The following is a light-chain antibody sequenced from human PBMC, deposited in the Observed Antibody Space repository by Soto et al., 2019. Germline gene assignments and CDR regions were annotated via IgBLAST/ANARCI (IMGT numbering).Light chain of an antibody. V-gene: IGKV3-15*01. CDR3: QHYGSSPGLT. CDR1: QSVSRN. J-gene: IGKJ4*01. Sequence: EVVLTQSPATLSVSPGDRATLSCRASQSVSRNLAWYQQKPGQAPRLLIYGASTRATGVPARFSGSGSATEFTLSISRLESEDSAVYYCQHYGSSPGLTFGGGTKVEIK. CDR2: GAS.